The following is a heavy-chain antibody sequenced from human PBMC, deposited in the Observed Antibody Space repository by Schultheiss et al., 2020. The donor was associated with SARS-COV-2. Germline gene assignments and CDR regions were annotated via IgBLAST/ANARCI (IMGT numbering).Heavy chain of an antibody. CDR3: ARYSYGGEDY. V-gene: IGHV4-59*12. J-gene: IGHJ4*02. D-gene: IGHD5-18*01. CDR1: GGSISSYY. Sequence: SETLSLTCTVSGGSISSYYWSWIRQPPGKGLEWIGYIYYSGSTNYNPSLKSRVTISVDTSKNQFSLKLSSVTAADTAVYYCARYSYGGEDYWGQGTLVTVSS. CDR2: IYYSGST.